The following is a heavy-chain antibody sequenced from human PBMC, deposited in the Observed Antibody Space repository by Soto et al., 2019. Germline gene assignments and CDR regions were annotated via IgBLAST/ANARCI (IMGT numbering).Heavy chain of an antibody. CDR2: INPILRMS. J-gene: IGHJ4*02. CDR1: GDTFSFYS. D-gene: IGHD3-10*01. Sequence: QVQLVQSGAEVKKPGSSVKVSCKASGDTFSFYSINWVRQSPGLGLEWMGRINPILRMSNYAQRFLGRVTRTADKSTSTAYMELTSLPSEATAMYYCASSYGSGYRAFDYWGQGALVTVSS. CDR3: ASSYGSGYRAFDY. V-gene: IGHV1-69*02.